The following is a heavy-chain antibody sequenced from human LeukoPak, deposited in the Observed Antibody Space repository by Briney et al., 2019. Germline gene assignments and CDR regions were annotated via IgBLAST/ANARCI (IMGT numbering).Heavy chain of an antibody. J-gene: IGHJ4*02. V-gene: IGHV3-7*02. CDR2: IKPDGSEI. D-gene: IGHD6-19*01. CDR1: EFSFSDSW. Sequence: PGGSLRLSCAASEFSFSDSWMDWVRQAPGKGLEWVANIKPDGSEIYYVDAVKGRFTISRDNAKNSLYLQMNSLRADDTAVYYCTRSLDYWGQGTLVTVS. CDR3: TRSLDY.